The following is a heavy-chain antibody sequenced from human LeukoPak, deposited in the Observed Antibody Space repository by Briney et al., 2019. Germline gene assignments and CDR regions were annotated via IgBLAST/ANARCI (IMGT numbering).Heavy chain of an antibody. Sequence: PSETLSLTCTVSGGSISSYYWSWIRQPPGKGLEWIAYIYYSGSTNYNPSLKSRVTISVDTSKNQFSLKLNSVTAADTAVYYCARHGSTDDYGVPRGENAFDIWGQGTMVTVSS. D-gene: IGHD4-17*01. CDR1: GGSISSYY. V-gene: IGHV4-59*08. CDR3: ARHGSTDDYGVPRGENAFDI. CDR2: IYYSGST. J-gene: IGHJ3*02.